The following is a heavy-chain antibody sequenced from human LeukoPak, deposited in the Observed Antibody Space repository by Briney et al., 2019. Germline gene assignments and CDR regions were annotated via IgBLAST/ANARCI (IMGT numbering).Heavy chain of an antibody. CDR3: ARDGLMFYHH. V-gene: IGHV3-48*02. J-gene: IGHJ1*01. CDR2: ISSDTSTI. CDR1: GFTFSGYS. Sequence: GGSLRLSCAASGFTFSGYSINFVRQAPGKGLEWLSYISSDTSTIYYADSVQGRFTISRDNAKKSLYLQMNSLRDEDTALYYCARDGLMFYHHRGPGTLVTVSS. D-gene: IGHD2-8*01.